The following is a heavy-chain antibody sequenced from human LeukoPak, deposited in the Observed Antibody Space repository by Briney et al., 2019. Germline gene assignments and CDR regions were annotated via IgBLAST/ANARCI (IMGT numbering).Heavy chain of an antibody. CDR1: GGSISSRNW. J-gene: IGHJ4*02. V-gene: IGHV4-4*02. CDR2: VSHSGST. D-gene: IGHD4-23*01. Sequence: PSETLSLTCAVSGGSISSRNWWTWVRQPPGKGLEWIGEVSHSGSTNYSPSLKSRLTISVDKSKNQFSLRLSSVTAADTAVYYCTKNGGYSDLDYWGQGTLVTVSS. CDR3: TKNGGYSDLDY.